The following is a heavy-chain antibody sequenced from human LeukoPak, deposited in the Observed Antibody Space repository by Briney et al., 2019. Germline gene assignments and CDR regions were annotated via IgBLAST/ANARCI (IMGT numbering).Heavy chain of an antibody. CDR1: GFTFSSYA. CDR3: AKNNIVVVPAAIYRDY. V-gene: IGHV3-23*01. D-gene: IGHD2-2*02. CDR2: ISGSGGST. Sequence: GSLRLSCAASGFTFSSYAMSWVRQAPGKGLKWVSAISGSGGSTYYADSVKGRFTISRDNSKNTLYLQMNSLRAEDTAVYYCAKNNIVVVPAAIYRDYWGQGTLVTVSS. J-gene: IGHJ4*02.